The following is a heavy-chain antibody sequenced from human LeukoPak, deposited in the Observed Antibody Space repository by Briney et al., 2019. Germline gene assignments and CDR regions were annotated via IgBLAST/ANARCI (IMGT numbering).Heavy chain of an antibody. D-gene: IGHD3-3*01. J-gene: IGHJ5*02. CDR1: GYSISSGYY. V-gene: IGHV4-38-2*02. Sequence: ASETLSLTCTVSGYSISSGYYWGWIRRPPGKGLEWIGSIYHSGSTYYNPSLKSRVTISVDTSKNQFSLKLSSVTAADTAVYYCAAPPIFGVFVNWFDPWGQGTLVTVFS. CDR2: IYHSGST. CDR3: AAPPIFGVFVNWFDP.